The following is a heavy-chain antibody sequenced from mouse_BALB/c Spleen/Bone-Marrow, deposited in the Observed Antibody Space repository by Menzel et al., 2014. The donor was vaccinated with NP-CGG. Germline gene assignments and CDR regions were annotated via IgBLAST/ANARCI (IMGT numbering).Heavy chain of an antibody. CDR1: GYSFXGYY. CDR2: INPYNGAT. D-gene: IGHD1-1*01. J-gene: IGHJ2*01. Sequence: EVQLQQSGPELVKPGASVKISCKASGYSFXGYYMHWVKQSHVKSLEWIGRINPYNGATRYNQNFKDKASVIVDKSPSTAYMELHSLTSEDSAVYYCARYYYGSSYFDYWGQGTTLTVSS. CDR3: ARYYYGSSYFDY. V-gene: IGHV1-26*01.